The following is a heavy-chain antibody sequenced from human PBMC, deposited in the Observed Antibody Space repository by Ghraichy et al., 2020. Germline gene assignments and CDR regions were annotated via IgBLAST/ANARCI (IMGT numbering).Heavy chain of an antibody. CDR3: ARDIIPGRFDP. V-gene: IGHV4-61*01. Sequence: SETLSLTCTVSGASVSSSYYYWSWIRQPPGKGLEWIGYIYDSGSTNYNPSLVSRVTISADTSRNQFSLKMTSVTAADTAVYFCARDIIPGRFDPWGQGTLVTVSS. D-gene: IGHD3-10*01. CDR1: GASVSSSYYY. J-gene: IGHJ5*02. CDR2: IYDSGST.